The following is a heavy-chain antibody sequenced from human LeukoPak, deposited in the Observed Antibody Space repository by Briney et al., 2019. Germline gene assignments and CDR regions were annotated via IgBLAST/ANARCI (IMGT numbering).Heavy chain of an antibody. Sequence: GGSLRLSCAASGFTFSSYGMSWVRQAPGKGLEWVSAISGSGGSTYYADSVKGRFTISRDNSKNTLYLQMNSLRAEDTAVYYCAKLNYYYGSGRGYMDVWGKGTTVTISS. D-gene: IGHD3-10*01. CDR1: GFTFSSYG. CDR3: AKLNYYYGSGRGYMDV. CDR2: ISGSGGST. V-gene: IGHV3-23*01. J-gene: IGHJ6*03.